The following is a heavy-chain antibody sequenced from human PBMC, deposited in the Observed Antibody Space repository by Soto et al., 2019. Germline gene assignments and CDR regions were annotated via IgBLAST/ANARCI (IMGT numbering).Heavy chain of an antibody. J-gene: IGHJ4*02. V-gene: IGHV3-73*01. Sequence: PGGSLRLSCAASGFTFSGSAMHWVRQASGKGLEWVGRIRSKANSYATAYAASVKGRFTISRDDSKNTAYLQMNSLKTEDTAVYYCTGSYYYDSSGYYYFANWGQGTQVTVSS. D-gene: IGHD3-22*01. CDR2: IRSKANSYAT. CDR1: GFTFSGSA. CDR3: TGSYYYDSSGYYYFAN.